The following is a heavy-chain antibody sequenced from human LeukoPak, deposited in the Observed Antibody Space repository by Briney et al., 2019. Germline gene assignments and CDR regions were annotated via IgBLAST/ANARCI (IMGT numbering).Heavy chain of an antibody. CDR3: ARARAWVYYGSGSYYNVGSYYPYFDY. CDR1: GGSFSGCY. J-gene: IGHJ4*02. Sequence: SETLSLTCAVYGGSFSGCYWSWIRQPPGKGLEWIGEINHSGSTNYNPSLKSRVTISVDTSKNQFSLKLSSVTAADTVVYYCARARAWVYYGSGSYYNVGSYYPYFDYWGQGTLVTVSS. D-gene: IGHD3-10*01. V-gene: IGHV4-34*01. CDR2: INHSGST.